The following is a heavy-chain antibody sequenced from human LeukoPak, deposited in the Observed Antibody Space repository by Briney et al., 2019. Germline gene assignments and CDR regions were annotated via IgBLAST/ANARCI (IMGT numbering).Heavy chain of an antibody. D-gene: IGHD3/OR15-3a*01. J-gene: IGHJ4*02. CDR2: IYYYGNT. Sequence: SETLSLTCTVSGGSISSYYWSWIRQPPGKGLEWIGYIYYYGNTNYNPSLKSRVTISVDTSKNQFSLKLSSVTAADTAVYYCARSHSVWTSFDYWGQGTLVTVSS. V-gene: IGHV4-59*01. CDR1: GGSISSYY. CDR3: ARSHSVWTSFDY.